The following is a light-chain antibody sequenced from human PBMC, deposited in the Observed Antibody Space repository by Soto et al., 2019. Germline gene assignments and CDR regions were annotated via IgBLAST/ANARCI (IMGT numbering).Light chain of an antibody. V-gene: IGKV4-1*01. CDR3: QQYYNSPQN. CDR1: QSVLYSSNNKNY. Sequence: DIVMTQSPDSLAVSLGERATINCKSSQSVLYSSNNKNYLAWYQQKPGQPPKLLIYWASTQESGVPDRFSGSGSGTDFTLTISSLHVEDVAVYYCQQYYNSPQNFGQGTKVEIK. J-gene: IGKJ1*01. CDR2: WAS.